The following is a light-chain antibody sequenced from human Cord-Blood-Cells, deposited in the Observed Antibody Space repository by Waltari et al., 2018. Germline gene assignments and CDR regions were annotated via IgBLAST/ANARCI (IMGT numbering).Light chain of an antibody. CDR3: CSYAGSSTPVV. V-gene: IGLV2-23*01. Sequence: QSALTQPASVSGSPGQSNTIPCTGTSSDDGSYNLVSWYQQHPGKAHKLMIYEGSKRPSGVSNLFSGSMSANPASLTISGLQAEDEADYYCCSYAGSSTPVVFGGGTKLTVL. CDR2: EGS. CDR1: SSDDGSYNL. J-gene: IGLJ2*01.